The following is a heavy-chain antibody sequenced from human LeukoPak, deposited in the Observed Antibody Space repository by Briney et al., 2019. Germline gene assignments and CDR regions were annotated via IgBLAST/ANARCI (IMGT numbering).Heavy chain of an antibody. D-gene: IGHD3-3*01. Sequence: GGSLRLSCIAFGFTFSSYWMSWVRQAPGKGLEWVTNIKQDGSENYYVDSVKGRFTISRDNAKNSLYLQMNSLRAEDTAVYYCARGAGFWSGYYLYYFDYWGQGTLVTVSS. CDR3: ARGAGFWSGYYLYYFDY. J-gene: IGHJ4*02. CDR1: GFTFSSYW. V-gene: IGHV3-7*01. CDR2: IKQDGSEN.